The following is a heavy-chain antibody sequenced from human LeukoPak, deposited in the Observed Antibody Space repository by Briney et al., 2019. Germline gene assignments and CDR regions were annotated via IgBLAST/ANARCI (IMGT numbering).Heavy chain of an antibody. Sequence: SETLSLTCTVSGGSISSYYWSWIRQPPGKGLEWIGEINHSGSTNYNPSLKSRVTISVDTSKNQFSLKLSSVTAADTAMYYCASYYYDSSGYTWYYFDYWGQGTLVTVSS. CDR2: INHSGST. J-gene: IGHJ4*02. D-gene: IGHD3-22*01. CDR3: ASYYYDSSGYTWYYFDY. V-gene: IGHV4-34*01. CDR1: GGSISSYY.